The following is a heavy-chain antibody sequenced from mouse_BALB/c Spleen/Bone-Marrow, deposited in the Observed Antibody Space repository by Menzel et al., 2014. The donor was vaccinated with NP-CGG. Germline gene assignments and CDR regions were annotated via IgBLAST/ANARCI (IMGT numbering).Heavy chain of an antibody. D-gene: IGHD2-4*01. CDR3: ARYDYGVYFDY. CDR2: IDPANGNT. Sequence: EVQRVESGAEVVKPGASVKLSCTASGFNIKDTYMHWVKQRPEQGLEWIGRIDPANGNTKYDPKFQGKTTTTADTSSNTAYLQLSSLTSEDTAVYYCARYDYGVYFDYWGQGTTLTVSS. J-gene: IGHJ2*01. V-gene: IGHV14-3*02. CDR1: GFNIKDTY.